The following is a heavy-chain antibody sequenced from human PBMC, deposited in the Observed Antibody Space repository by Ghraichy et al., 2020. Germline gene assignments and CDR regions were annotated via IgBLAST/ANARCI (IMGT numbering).Heavy chain of an antibody. J-gene: IGHJ5*02. V-gene: IGHV4-59*01. D-gene: IGHD2-15*01. CDR3: ARSRYCSGATCYEDFNFFAP. CDR2: IFYTGST. CDR1: GGSIGTFY. Sequence: SETLSLTCTVSGGSIGTFYWSWLRQTPGKGLEWIGHIFYTGSTNYNPSLKSRLTISVDTSRNQFSLNLKSVTAADTAVYYCARSRYCSGATCYEDFNFFAPWGQGTLVTVSS.